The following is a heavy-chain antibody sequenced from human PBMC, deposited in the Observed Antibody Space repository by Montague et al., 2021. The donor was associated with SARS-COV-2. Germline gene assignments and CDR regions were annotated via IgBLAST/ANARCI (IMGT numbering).Heavy chain of an antibody. D-gene: IGHD3-10*01. J-gene: IGHJ4*02. CDR2: FYHSGST. CDR3: ARSGAVPMD. Sequence: SETLSLTCTVSGGSISSYFWSWIRQSPGKGLEWIGYFYHSGSTKYNPSLKSRVTISVDTSKNQFSLKLSSVTTADTAVYYCARSGAVPMDWDQGTLVTVSS. V-gene: IGHV4-59*13. CDR1: GGSISSYF.